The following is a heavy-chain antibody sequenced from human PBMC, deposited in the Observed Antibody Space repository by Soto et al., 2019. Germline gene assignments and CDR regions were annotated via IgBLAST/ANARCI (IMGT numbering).Heavy chain of an antibody. CDR3: ASRTFYYYGLDV. V-gene: IGHV4-30-2*01. CDR2: VYHTGNA. CDR1: GGSITTAGYS. Sequence: PSETLSLTCTVSGGSITTAGYSWSWIRQLPGKALEWIGYVYHTGNAYPKPSLKSRVTISLDRSKNQFSLKMTSVTAADTALYYCASRTFYYYGLDVWGQGTTVTVSS. J-gene: IGHJ6*02.